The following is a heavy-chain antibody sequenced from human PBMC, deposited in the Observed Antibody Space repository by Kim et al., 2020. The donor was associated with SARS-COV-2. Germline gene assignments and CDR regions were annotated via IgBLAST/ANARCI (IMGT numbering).Heavy chain of an antibody. CDR1: RGSVSSNTYY. D-gene: IGHD6-19*01. V-gene: IGHV4-39*01. CDR3: ARHVRSGLYRLHALDI. Sequence: SETLSLTCTVSRGSVSSNTYYWGWIRQPPGKGLEWIGSIYYSGSTYYNPSLKSRVTISVDTSENQFSLKLSSVTAADTAVYFCARHVRSGLYRLHALDIWGQGTMVTVSS. CDR2: IYYSGST. J-gene: IGHJ3*02.